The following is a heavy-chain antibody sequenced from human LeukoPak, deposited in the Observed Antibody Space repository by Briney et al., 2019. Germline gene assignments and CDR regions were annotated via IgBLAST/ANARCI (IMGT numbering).Heavy chain of an antibody. CDR3: ARLPVSGYYPTYFDY. CDR1: GGSISSSSYF. J-gene: IGHJ4*02. CDR2: IYYSGST. D-gene: IGHD3-22*01. Sequence: SETLSLTCTVSGGSISSSSYFWGWIRQPPGKGLEWIGSIYYSGSTYYNSSLKSRVTISVDTSKNQISLKLSPVTAADTAVYYCARLPVSGYYPTYFDYWGQGTLVTVSS. V-gene: IGHV4-39*01.